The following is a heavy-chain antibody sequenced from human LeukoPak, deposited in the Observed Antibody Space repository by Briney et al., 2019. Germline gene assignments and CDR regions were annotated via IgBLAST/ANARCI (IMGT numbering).Heavy chain of an antibody. CDR2: INPNSGGT. CDR1: GYTFTGYY. CDR3: AKASAAVVVNRYYFDY. D-gene: IGHD6-19*01. V-gene: IGHV1-2*02. J-gene: IGHJ4*02. Sequence: ASVKVSCKASGYTFTGYYMHWVRQAPGQGLEWMGWINPNSGGTNYAQKFQGRVTMTRDTSISTAYMELSRLRSDDTALYYCAKASAAVVVNRYYFDYWGKGTLVTVSS.